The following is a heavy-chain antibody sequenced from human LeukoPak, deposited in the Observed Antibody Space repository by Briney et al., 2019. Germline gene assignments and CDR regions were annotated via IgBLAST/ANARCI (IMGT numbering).Heavy chain of an antibody. Sequence: SETLSLTCTVSGGSISGTSYYWGWIRQPPGKGREWIGSIYYCGSTYYNPSLKSRVPMSVDTSKNQFSLKLSSVTAADTAVYYCARDKRVAVAGTYIYYYYMDVWGNGTTVTISS. V-gene: IGHV4-39*07. J-gene: IGHJ6*03. CDR1: GGSISGTSYY. D-gene: IGHD6-19*01. CDR3: ARDKRVAVAGTYIYYYYMDV. CDR2: IYYCGST.